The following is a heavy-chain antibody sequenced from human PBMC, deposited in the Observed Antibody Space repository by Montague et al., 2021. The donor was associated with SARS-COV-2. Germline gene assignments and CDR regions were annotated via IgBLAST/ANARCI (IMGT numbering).Heavy chain of an antibody. J-gene: IGHJ5*02. Sequence: WLARIDWDDDKYYSTSLKTRLTISKDTSKNQVVLAMTNMDPVDKATYYCARILVAAAGSPFDPWGQGTLVTVSS. D-gene: IGHD6-13*01. CDR3: ARILVAAAGSPFDP. V-gene: IGHV2-70*11. CDR2: IDWDDDK.